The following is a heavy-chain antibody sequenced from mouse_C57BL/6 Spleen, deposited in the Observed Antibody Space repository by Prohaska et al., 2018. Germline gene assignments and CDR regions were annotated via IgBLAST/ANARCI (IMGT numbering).Heavy chain of an antibody. CDR2: IDPSDSYT. Sequence: GAELVKPGASVKLSCKASGYTFTSYWMQWVKQRPGQGLEWIGEIDPSDSYTNYNQKFKGKATLTVDTSSSTAYMQLSSLTSEDSAVYYCARWGSSYGYWGQGTTLTVSS. J-gene: IGHJ2*01. CDR3: ARWGSSYGY. D-gene: IGHD1-1*01. V-gene: IGHV1-50*01. CDR1: GYTFTSYW.